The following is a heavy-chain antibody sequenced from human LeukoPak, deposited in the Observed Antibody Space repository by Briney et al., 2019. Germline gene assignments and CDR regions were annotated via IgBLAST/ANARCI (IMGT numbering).Heavy chain of an antibody. CDR3: AIDTYYCSSTSCPYYYYYYMDV. V-gene: IGHV4-59*01. CDR2: IYYSGST. J-gene: IGHJ6*03. Sequence: SETLSLTCTVSGGSISSYYWSWLRQPPGQGLEWFGYIYYSGSTNYNPSLTSRVTISVDTSKNQFSLKLSSVTAADTAVYYCAIDTYYCSSTSCPYYYYYYMDVWGKGTTVTVSS. D-gene: IGHD2-2*01. CDR1: GGSISSYY.